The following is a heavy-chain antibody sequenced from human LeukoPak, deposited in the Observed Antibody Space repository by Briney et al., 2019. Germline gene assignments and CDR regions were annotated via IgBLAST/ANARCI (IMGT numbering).Heavy chain of an antibody. D-gene: IGHD2-21*02. CDR2: IFYSGRT. Sequence: PSETLSLTCTVSGGSISSYYWSWIRQPPGKGLEWIGYIFYSGRTNYNPSLKSRVTIPVDTSKNQFSLKLSSVTAADTAVYYCARGGSVYCGGDCYSPWFDPWGQGTLVTVSS. V-gene: IGHV4-59*01. J-gene: IGHJ5*02. CDR1: GGSISSYY. CDR3: ARGGSVYCGGDCYSPWFDP.